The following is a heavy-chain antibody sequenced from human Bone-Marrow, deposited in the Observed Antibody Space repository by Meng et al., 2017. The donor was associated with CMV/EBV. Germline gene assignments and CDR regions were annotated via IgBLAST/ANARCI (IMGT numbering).Heavy chain of an antibody. J-gene: IGHJ4*02. D-gene: IGHD3-3*01. CDR3: ARGEYTIFGVVLPFPMDV. V-gene: IGHV3-7*01. CDR1: GFTFSSYW. CDR2: IKQDGSEK. Sequence: GESLKISCAASGFTFSSYWMSWVRQAPGKGLEWVANIKQDGSEKYYVDSVKGRFTISRDNAKNSLYLQMNSLRAEDTAVYYCARGEYTIFGVVLPFPMDVWGQGNLVTVSS.